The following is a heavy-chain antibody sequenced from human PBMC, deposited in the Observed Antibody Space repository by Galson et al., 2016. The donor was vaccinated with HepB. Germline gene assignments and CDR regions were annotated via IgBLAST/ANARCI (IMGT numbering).Heavy chain of an antibody. CDR1: GFSLSTSGVG. J-gene: IGHJ6*02. CDR3: VHRRGIQGADYYYYYGVDV. V-gene: IGHV2-5*02. D-gene: IGHD3-10*01. CDR2: IYWDGDE. Sequence: PALVKPTQTLTLTCTFSGFSLSTSGVGVGWIRQPPGKALEWLGLIYWDGDERYNPSLKSRLTITRDTSKNQVVLTMTNMDPVDTATYYCVHRRGIQGADYYYYYGVDVGGPGTTVTVSS.